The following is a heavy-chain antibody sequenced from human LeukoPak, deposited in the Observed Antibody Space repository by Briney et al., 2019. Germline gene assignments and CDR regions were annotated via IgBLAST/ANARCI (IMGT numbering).Heavy chain of an antibody. CDR1: GGSISSSSYY. Sequence: SEALSLTCTVSGGSISSSSYYWVWIRQPPGKGLEWIGSIYYSGNTYYNPSLKSRVSISLDTSKNQFSLKLSSVTAADTAVYYCARRYYYDSSGRDPFDCWGQGTLVTVSS. J-gene: IGHJ4*02. CDR3: ARRYYYDSSGRDPFDC. V-gene: IGHV4-39*01. D-gene: IGHD3-22*01. CDR2: IYYSGNT.